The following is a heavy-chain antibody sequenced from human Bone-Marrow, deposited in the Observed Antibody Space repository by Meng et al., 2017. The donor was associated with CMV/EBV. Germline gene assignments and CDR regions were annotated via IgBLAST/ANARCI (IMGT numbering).Heavy chain of an antibody. D-gene: IGHD3-10*01. CDR3: ARDISGITMVRGDY. CDR2: IYYSGST. V-gene: IGHV4-39*07. CDR1: GGSISSSSYY. Sequence: SETLSLTCTVSGGSISSSSYYWGWIRQPPGKGLEWIGSIYYSGSTYYNPSLKSRVTISVDTSKNQFSLKLSSVTAADTAVYYCARDISGITMVRGDYWGQRTLVTASS. J-gene: IGHJ4*02.